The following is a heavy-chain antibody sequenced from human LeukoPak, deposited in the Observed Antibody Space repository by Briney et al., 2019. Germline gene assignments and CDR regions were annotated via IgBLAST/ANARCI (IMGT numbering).Heavy chain of an antibody. Sequence: PGGSLRLSCAASGFTFSNAWMSWVCQAPGKGLEWVGRIKSKTDGGTTDYAAPVKGRFTISRDDSKNTLYLQMNSLKTEDTAVYYCTTDPRYDYVWGNYRLPFDYWGQGTLVTVSS. J-gene: IGHJ4*02. CDR2: IKSKTDGGTT. D-gene: IGHD3-16*02. CDR1: GFTFSNAW. V-gene: IGHV3-15*01. CDR3: TTDPRYDYVWGNYRLPFDY.